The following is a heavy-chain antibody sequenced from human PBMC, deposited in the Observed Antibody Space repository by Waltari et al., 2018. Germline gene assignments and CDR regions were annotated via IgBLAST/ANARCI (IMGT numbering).Heavy chain of an antibody. J-gene: IGHJ4*02. V-gene: IGHV3-30*01. Sequence: QVQLVESGGGVVQPGRSLRLPCAASGLTFSSYAMHWVRQAPGKGLEWVAVIPYDGSNKYYADSVKGRFTISRDNSKNTLYLQMNSLRAEDTAVYYCARDYVSGEMATLFGGQGTLVTVSS. CDR3: ARDYVSGEMATLF. CDR1: GLTFSSYA. D-gene: IGHD3-16*01. CDR2: IPYDGSNK.